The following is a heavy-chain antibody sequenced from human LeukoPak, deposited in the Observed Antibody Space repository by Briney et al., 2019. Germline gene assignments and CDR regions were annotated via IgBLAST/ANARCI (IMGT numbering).Heavy chain of an antibody. V-gene: IGHV1-69*04. J-gene: IGHJ4*02. Sequence: VASVKVSCKASGGTFSSYTISWVRQAPGQGLEWVGRIIPILGIANYAQKFQGRVTITADKSTSTAYMELSSLRSEDTAVYYCARDTIVATNPPDYWGQGTLVTVSS. CDR2: IIPILGIA. CDR1: GGTFSSYT. CDR3: ARDTIVATNPPDY. D-gene: IGHD5-12*01.